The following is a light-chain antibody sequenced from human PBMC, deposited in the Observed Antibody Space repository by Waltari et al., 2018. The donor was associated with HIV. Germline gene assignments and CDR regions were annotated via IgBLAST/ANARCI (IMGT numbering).Light chain of an antibody. J-gene: IGLJ2*01. CDR2: EAT. CDR1: SSDVGGYNY. Sequence: QSALPQPPSASGSPGQSVTISCTGTSSDVGGYNYVSWYQQYPGKAPKLIISEATKRPSGVHDRFSGSKSGNTASLTVSGLQAEDEADYYCTSYAGRDNFVVFGGGTRLTVL. V-gene: IGLV2-8*01. CDR3: TSYAGRDNFVV.